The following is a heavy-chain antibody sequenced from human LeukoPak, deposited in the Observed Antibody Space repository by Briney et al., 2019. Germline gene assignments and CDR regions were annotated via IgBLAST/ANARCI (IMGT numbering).Heavy chain of an antibody. CDR3: AKAPVTTCRGAYCYPFDY. D-gene: IGHD2-21*01. CDR1: GFTFSSYW. J-gene: IGHJ4*02. Sequence: GGSLRLSCAASGFTFSSYWMSWVRQAPGKGLEWLANIKQDGSEKYYVDSVKGRFTISRDSSKNTLFLQMNRLRPEDAAVYYCAKAPVTTCRGAYCYPFDYWGQGTLVTVSS. CDR2: IKQDGSEK. V-gene: IGHV3-7*03.